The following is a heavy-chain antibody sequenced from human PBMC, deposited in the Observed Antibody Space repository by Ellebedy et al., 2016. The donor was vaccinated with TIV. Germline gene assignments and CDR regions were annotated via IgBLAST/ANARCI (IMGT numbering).Heavy chain of an antibody. D-gene: IGHD1-14*01. Sequence: GESLKISCAASGFTFSDYYMSWIRQAPGKGLEWVSYISSSSSYTNYVDSVKGRFTISRDNAKNTLYLQMNSLQTEDTAVYYCTTGPLPSHRGMDVWGQGTTVTVSS. J-gene: IGHJ6*02. V-gene: IGHV3-11*03. CDR2: ISSSSSYT. CDR1: GFTFSDYY. CDR3: TTGPLPSHRGMDV.